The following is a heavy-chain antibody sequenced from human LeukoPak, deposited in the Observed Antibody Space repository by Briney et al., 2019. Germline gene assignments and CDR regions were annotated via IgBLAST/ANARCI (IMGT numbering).Heavy chain of an antibody. CDR3: ARSIAARRHYYYYYMDV. J-gene: IGHJ6*03. D-gene: IGHD6-6*01. CDR2: IYPGDSDT. CDR1: GYKLTNNW. V-gene: IGHV5-51*01. Sequence: GESLKISCKISGYKLTNNWIGWVRQVPGKGLEWMGIIYPGDSDTRYSPSFQGQVTISADKSISTAYLQWSSLKASDTAMYYCARSIAARRHYYYYYMDVWGKGTTVTVSS.